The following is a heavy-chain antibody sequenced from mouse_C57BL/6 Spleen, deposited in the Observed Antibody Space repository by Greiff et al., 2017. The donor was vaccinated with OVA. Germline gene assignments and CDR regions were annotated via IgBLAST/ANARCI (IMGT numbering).Heavy chain of an antibody. J-gene: IGHJ2*01. CDR3: ARGGYYGNYMDY. Sequence: EVQRVESGGGLVKPGGSLKLSCAASGFTFSDYGMHWVRQAPEKGLEWVAYISSGSSTIYYADTVKGRFTISRDNAKNTLFLQMTSLRSEDTAMYYCARGGYYGNYMDYWGQGTTLTVSS. CDR2: ISSGSSTI. V-gene: IGHV5-17*01. D-gene: IGHD2-1*01. CDR1: GFTFSDYG.